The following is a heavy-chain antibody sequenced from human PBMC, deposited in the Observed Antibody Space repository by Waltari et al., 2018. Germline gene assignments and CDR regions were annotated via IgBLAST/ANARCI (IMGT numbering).Heavy chain of an antibody. CDR3: ARHHGTGTTYYYYGMDV. Sequence: QVQLQESGPGLVKPSETLSLTCAVSGYSISSGYYWGWIRQPPGKGLEWIGSIYHSGSTYYNPSLKSRVTISVDTSKNQFSLKLSSVTAADTAVYYCARHHGTGTTYYYYGMDVWGQGTTVTVSS. CDR2: IYHSGST. CDR1: GYSISSGYY. V-gene: IGHV4-38-2*01. D-gene: IGHD1-7*01. J-gene: IGHJ6*02.